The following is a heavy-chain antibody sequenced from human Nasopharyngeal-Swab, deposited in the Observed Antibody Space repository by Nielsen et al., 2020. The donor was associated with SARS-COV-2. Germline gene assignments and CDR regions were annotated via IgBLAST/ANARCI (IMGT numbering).Heavy chain of an antibody. CDR1: GYTFTGYY. J-gene: IGHJ6*02. CDR2: INPNSDGT. CDR3: ARYSNYYYYYGMDV. Sequence: ASVKVSCKASGYTFTGYYMHWVRQAPGQGLEWMGWINPNSDGTNYAQKFQGRVTMTRDTSISTAYMELSRLRSDDTAVYYCARYSNYYYYYGMDVWGQGTTVTVSS. V-gene: IGHV1-2*02. D-gene: IGHD4-11*01.